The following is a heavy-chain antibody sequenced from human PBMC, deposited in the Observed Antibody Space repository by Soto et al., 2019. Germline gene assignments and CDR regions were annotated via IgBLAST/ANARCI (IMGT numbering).Heavy chain of an antibody. J-gene: IGHJ3*02. CDR2: ISAYNGNT. V-gene: IGHV1-18*01. D-gene: IGHD1-26*01. CDR1: GYTFTSYG. CDR3: AREIVGAASGEAAWWGDDAFDI. Sequence: QVQLVQSGAEVKKPGASVKVSCKASGYTFTSYGISWVRQAPGQGLEWMGWISAYNGNTNYAQKLQGRVTMTTDTSTGTAYMELRSLRSDDTAVYYCAREIVGAASGEAAWWGDDAFDIWGQGTMVTVSS.